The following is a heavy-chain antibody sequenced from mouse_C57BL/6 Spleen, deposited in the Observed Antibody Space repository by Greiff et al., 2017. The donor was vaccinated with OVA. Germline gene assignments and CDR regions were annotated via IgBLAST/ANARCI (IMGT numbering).Heavy chain of an antibody. D-gene: IGHD2-3*01. CDR3: ARVDGYYWYFDV. CDR1: GYSITSGYY. CDR2: ISYDGSN. V-gene: IGHV3-6*01. Sequence: EVQLQESGPGLVKPSQSLSLTCSVTGYSITSGYYWNWIRQFPGNKLEWMGYISYDGSNNYNPSLKNRISITRDTSKNQFFLKLNSVTTEDTATYYCARVDGYYWYFDVWGTVTTVTVSS. J-gene: IGHJ1*03.